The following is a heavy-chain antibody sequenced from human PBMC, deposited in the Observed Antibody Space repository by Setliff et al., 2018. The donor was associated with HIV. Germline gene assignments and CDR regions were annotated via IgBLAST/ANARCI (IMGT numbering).Heavy chain of an antibody. V-gene: IGHV3-7*01. CDR1: GFTFSNFW. Sequence: GGSLRLSCATSGFTFSNFWMTWVRQAPGKGLEWVANIKEDGSETFYVDSVKGRFTMSRDNAKNLVYLEMNSLKVEDTAVYYCARRRYDFWSGYYPYYMDVWGKGTTVTVSS. J-gene: IGHJ6*03. CDR3: ARRRYDFWSGYYPYYMDV. D-gene: IGHD3-3*01. CDR2: IKEDGSET.